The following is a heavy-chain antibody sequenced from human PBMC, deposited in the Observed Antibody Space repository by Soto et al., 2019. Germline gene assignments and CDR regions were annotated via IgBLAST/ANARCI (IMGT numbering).Heavy chain of an antibody. V-gene: IGHV3-33*01. CDR3: AREAGWRDNWFDP. CDR2: IWYDGSNQ. D-gene: IGHD3-3*01. CDR1: GFTFNNYG. Sequence: QVQLVESGGGVVQPGRSLRLSCATSGFTFNNYGVHWVRQAPGKGLEWVAVIWYDGSNQKYADSVKGRFTISRDSSKNTVYLQMNSLRAEDTAVYYCAREAGWRDNWFDPWGQGTLVTVSS. J-gene: IGHJ5*02.